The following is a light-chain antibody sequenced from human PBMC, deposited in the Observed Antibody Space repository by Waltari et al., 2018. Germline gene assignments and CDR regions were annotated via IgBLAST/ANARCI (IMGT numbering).Light chain of an antibody. CDR1: QSLVHGDGNTY. Sequence: VMTQSPLSLPVTLGQPASISCRSSQSLVHGDGNTYFNWFQQRPGQSPRHLIYKVSNRDSGVPDRFSGSGSGTDFTLKISRVEADDVGIYYCQQYYSPPWTFGQGTQVEIK. CDR2: KVS. V-gene: IGKV2-30*02. J-gene: IGKJ1*01. CDR3: QQYYSPPWT.